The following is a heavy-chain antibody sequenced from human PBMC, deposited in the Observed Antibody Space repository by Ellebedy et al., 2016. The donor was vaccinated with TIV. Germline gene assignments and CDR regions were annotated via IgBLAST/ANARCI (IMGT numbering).Heavy chain of an antibody. D-gene: IGHD4-23*01. CDR3: VKTGDYGGPIDN. Sequence: GGSLRLXXAASGFTFTRHAMSWVRQAPGEGLEWVSTVSGNGDTTHYGDSVKGRFTISRDNSKNTLFLQMDSLRAEDTAVYYCVKTGDYGGPIDNWGQGTLVTVSS. CDR2: VSGNGDTT. J-gene: IGHJ4*02. V-gene: IGHV3-23*01. CDR1: GFTFTRHA.